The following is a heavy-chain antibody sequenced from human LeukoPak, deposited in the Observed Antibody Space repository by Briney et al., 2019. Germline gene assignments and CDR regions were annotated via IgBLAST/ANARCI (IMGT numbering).Heavy chain of an antibody. V-gene: IGHV5-51*01. D-gene: IGHD3-3*01. CDR1: GYSLTSYW. CDR2: FYPGDSDT. J-gene: IGHJ3*02. Sequence: GGSLKISCKGSGYSLTSYWIGWVRQLPGKGLEWMRVFYPGDSDTKYSPSFQGQVTISADKSISTASLQWSSLKASDTAMYYCARLLGTIFGVLEHNAFDIWGQGTMVTVSS. CDR3: ARLLGTIFGVLEHNAFDI.